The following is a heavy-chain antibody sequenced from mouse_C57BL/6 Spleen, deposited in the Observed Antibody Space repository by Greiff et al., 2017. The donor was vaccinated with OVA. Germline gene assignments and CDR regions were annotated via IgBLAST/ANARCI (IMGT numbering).Heavy chain of an antibody. CDR2: IDPSDSYT. D-gene: IGHD1-1*01. Sequence: QVQLQQPGAELVMPGASVKLSCKASGYTFTSYWMHWVKQRPGQGLEWIGEIDPSDSYTNYNQKFKGKSTLTVDKSSSTAYMQLSSLTSEDSAVYYCERSPGSSFDYWGQGTTLTVSS. CDR1: GYTFTSYW. CDR3: ERSPGSSFDY. J-gene: IGHJ2*01. V-gene: IGHV1-69*01.